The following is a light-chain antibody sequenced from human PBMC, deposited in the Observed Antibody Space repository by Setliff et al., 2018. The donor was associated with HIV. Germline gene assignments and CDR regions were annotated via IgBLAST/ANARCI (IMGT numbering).Light chain of an antibody. CDR3: QSYDSSLSGYV. V-gene: IGLV1-40*01. CDR1: SSNIGAHYD. CDR2: GNN. J-gene: IGLJ1*01. Sequence: QSVLTQPPSVSGAPGQRVTISCTGRSSNIGAHYDVHWYQQLPGTAPKLLIYGNNNRPSGVPYRFSGSKSGTSASLAITGLQAEDEADYYCQSYDSSLSGYVFGTGTKVTVL.